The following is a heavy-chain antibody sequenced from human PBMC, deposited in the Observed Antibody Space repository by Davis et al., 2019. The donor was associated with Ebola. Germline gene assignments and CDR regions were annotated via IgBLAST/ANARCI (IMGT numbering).Heavy chain of an antibody. CDR1: GYTFTSYG. Sequence: ASVKVSCKASGYTFTSYGITWVRQAPGQGLEWMGWINPHNGNTNYAQNVQGRVTMTRDTSISTAYMELSRLRSDDPAVYYCARIPYYDFWSGSPPNWFDPWGQGTLVTVSS. CDR3: ARIPYYDFWSGSPPNWFDP. V-gene: IGHV1-2*02. J-gene: IGHJ5*02. CDR2: INPHNGNT. D-gene: IGHD3-3*01.